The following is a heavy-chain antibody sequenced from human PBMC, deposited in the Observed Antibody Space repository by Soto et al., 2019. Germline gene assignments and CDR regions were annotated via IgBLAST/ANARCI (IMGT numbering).Heavy chain of an antibody. CDR3: ARERGYSGYTDNWFDP. Sequence: QVQLQESGPGLVKPSETLSLSCTVSGGSISSYYWSWIRQPPGKGLEWIGYIYYSGSTNYNPSLRSRVTISVDTSKNQFSLKLSSVTAADTAVYYCARERGYSGYTDNWFDPWGQGPWSPSPQ. CDR1: GGSISSYY. V-gene: IGHV4-59*01. J-gene: IGHJ5*02. D-gene: IGHD5-12*01. CDR2: IYYSGST.